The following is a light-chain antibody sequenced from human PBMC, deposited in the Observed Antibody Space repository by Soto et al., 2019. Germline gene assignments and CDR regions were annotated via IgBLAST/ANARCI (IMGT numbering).Light chain of an antibody. CDR3: SSYAGSRGWV. V-gene: IGLV2-8*01. CDR1: SSDVGGYNY. Sequence: QSALTQPPSASGSPGQSVTISCTGTSSDVGGYNYVSWYQQYPGKAPKLMIYEVTKRPSGVPDRFSGSKSGNTASLTVSGLQAEDEADYYCSSYAGSRGWVFGGGTKLTVL. J-gene: IGLJ3*02. CDR2: EVT.